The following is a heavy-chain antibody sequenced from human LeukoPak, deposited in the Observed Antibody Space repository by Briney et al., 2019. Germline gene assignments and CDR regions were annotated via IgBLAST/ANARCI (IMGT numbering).Heavy chain of an antibody. CDR2: IYHTGST. D-gene: IGHD2-2*03. Sequence: PSETLSLTCGVSGYSISRGYYWAWIRQPPGKGLEWIGTIYHTGSTYYTPSLGSRVTISVDTSKNEFSLNLNSVTAADTAVYYCARAGWIISSGIDYWGQVALVTVSS. J-gene: IGHJ4*02. CDR3: ARAGWIISSGIDY. V-gene: IGHV4-38-2*01. CDR1: GYSISRGYY.